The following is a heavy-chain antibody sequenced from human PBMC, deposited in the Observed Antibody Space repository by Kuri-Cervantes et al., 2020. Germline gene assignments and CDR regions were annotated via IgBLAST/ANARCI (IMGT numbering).Heavy chain of an antibody. D-gene: IGHD3-3*01. CDR2: IWYDGSNK. V-gene: IGHV3-33*01. J-gene: IGHJ3*02. CDR1: GFIFSSYG. CDR3: ARGSGSAIFDI. Sequence: GGSLRLSCAASGFIFSSYGMHWVRQAPGKGLEWVAVIWYDGSNKYHADSVKGRSTISRDNSKNTLYLQMNSLRAEDTAVYYCARGSGSAIFDIWGQGTMVTVSS.